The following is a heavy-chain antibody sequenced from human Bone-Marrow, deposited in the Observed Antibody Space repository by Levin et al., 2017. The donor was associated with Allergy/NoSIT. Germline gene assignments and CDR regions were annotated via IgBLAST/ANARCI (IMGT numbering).Heavy chain of an antibody. J-gene: IGHJ4*01. V-gene: IGHV2-5*02. CDR2: IFWDGDM. CDR3: AHRRRGVYYFDY. Sequence: NGSGPTLVKPAQTLTLTCTFSGFSLTTDGVAVGWLRQPPGQAPEWLALIFWDGDMRYTPFQERRLTITKDTSKNQVVLKMTSMQPDDTGTYYCAHRRRGVYYFDYWGLGTLVTVSS. CDR1: GFSLTTDGVA. D-gene: IGHD3-10*01.